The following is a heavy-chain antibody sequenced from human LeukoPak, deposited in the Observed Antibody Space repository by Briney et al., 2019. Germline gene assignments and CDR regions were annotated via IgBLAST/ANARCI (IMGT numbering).Heavy chain of an antibody. D-gene: IGHD4-23*01. CDR2: IIPILGIA. CDR1: GGTFSSYA. J-gene: IGHJ4*02. CDR3: ARGSYGGLYYFDY. V-gene: IGHV1-69*04. Sequence: SVKVSCKASGGTFSSYAISWVRQAPGQGLEWMGRIIPILGIANYAQKFQGRVTITADKSTSTAYMELSSLRSEDTAVYYCARGSYGGLYYFDYWGQGTLVTVSS.